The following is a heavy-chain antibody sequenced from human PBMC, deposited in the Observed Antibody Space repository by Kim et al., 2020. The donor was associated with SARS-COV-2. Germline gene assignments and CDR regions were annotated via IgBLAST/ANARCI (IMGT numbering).Heavy chain of an antibody. CDR1: GGSFSGYY. Sequence: SETLSLTCAVYGGSFSGYYWSWIRQPPGKGLEWIGEINHSGSTNYNPSLKSRVTISVDTSKNQFSLKLSSVTAADTAVYYCARSGPVLRYFDWHPGLYGMDVWGQGTTVTVSS. J-gene: IGHJ6*02. CDR3: ARSGPVLRYFDWHPGLYGMDV. D-gene: IGHD3-9*01. CDR2: INHSGST. V-gene: IGHV4-34*01.